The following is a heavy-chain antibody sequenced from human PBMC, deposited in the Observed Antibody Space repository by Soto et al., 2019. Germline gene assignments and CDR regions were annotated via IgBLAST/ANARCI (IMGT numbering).Heavy chain of an antibody. CDR2: IIPIFGTA. Sequence: GPPVKVSCKASGGTFSSYAISWVRQAPGQGLEWMGGIIPIFGTANYAQKFQGRVTITADESTSTAYMELSSLRSEDTAVYYCARDDYGGNSFDYWGQGTLVTVSS. J-gene: IGHJ4*02. D-gene: IGHD4-17*01. V-gene: IGHV1-69*01. CDR1: GGTFSSYA. CDR3: ARDDYGGNSFDY.